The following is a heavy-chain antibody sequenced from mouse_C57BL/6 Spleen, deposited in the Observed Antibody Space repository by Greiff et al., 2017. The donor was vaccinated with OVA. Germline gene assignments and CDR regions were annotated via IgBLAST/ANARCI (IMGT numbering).Heavy chain of an antibody. J-gene: IGHJ2*01. Sequence: QVQLKESGPGILQSSQSLSLTCSFSGFSLSTSGMGVSWIRQPSGQGLEWLAHIYCDDDKRYNPSLKSRITISKNTSRNQVLLKITSADAAATAKYCGARLYDGYSGYWGQGTTLTVSS. CDR3: ARLYDGYSGY. D-gene: IGHD2-3*01. CDR2: IYCDDDK. V-gene: IGHV8-12*01. CDR1: GFSLSTSGMG.